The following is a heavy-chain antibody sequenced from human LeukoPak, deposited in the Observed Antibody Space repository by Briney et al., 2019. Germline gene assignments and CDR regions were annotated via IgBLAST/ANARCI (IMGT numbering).Heavy chain of an antibody. Sequence: PGGSLRLSCAASAFTFSSYEMNWVRQAPGKGLKWVSTISSSGSYIYYAYSVKGRFTIYRDNANTSLHLQMNSLRAEGTPVYYCARGSGVQVWSSLDYWGQGTLVTVS. D-gene: IGHD3-10*01. V-gene: IGHV3-21*06. CDR2: ISSSGSYI. CDR1: AFTFSSYE. CDR3: ARGSGVQVWSSLDY. J-gene: IGHJ4*02.